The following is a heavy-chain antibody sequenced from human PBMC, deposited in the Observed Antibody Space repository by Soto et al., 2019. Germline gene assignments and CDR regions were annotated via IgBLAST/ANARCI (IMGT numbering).Heavy chain of an antibody. CDR2: TRNKANSYAT. Sequence: GGSLRLSCAASGFTFSDHYMDWVRQAPGKGLEWVGRTRNKANSYATEYAASVKGRFTISRDDSKNSLYLQMNSLKTEDTAVYYCARGWVGVVVAANAFDIWGQGTMVTVSS. CDR1: GFTFSDHY. V-gene: IGHV3-72*01. D-gene: IGHD2-15*01. CDR3: ARGWVGVVVAANAFDI. J-gene: IGHJ3*02.